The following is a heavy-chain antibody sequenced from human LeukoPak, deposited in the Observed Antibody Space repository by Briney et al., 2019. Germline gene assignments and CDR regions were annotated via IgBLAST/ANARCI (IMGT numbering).Heavy chain of an antibody. V-gene: IGHV3-21*01. CDR2: ISSSSSYI. Sequence: GGSLRLSCAASGFTFSSYSMNWVRQAPGKGLEWVSSISSSSSYIYYADSVKGRFTISRDNAKNSLYLQMNSLRAEDTAVYYCTRGGIAVAAFDYWGQGTLVTVSS. CDR1: GFTFSSYS. D-gene: IGHD6-19*01. CDR3: TRGGIAVAAFDY. J-gene: IGHJ4*02.